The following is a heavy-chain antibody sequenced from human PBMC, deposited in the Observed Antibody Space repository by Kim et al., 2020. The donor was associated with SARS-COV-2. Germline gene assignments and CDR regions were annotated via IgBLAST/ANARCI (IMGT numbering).Heavy chain of an antibody. V-gene: IGHV1-2*02. CDR2: INPNSGGT. CDR1: GYTFTGYY. CDR3: ARGPRDYYDSSGYYGFGEYFQH. D-gene: IGHD3-22*01. Sequence: ASVKVSCKASGYTFTGYYMHWVRQAPGQGLEWMGWINPNSGGTNYAQKFQGRVTMTRDTSISTAYMELSRLRSDDTAVYYCARGPRDYYDSSGYYGFGEYFQHWGQGTLVTVSS. J-gene: IGHJ1*01.